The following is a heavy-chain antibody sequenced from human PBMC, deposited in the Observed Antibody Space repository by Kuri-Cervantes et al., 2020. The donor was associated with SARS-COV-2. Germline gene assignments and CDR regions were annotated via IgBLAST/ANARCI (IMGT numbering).Heavy chain of an antibody. CDR1: GYTFTSYG. J-gene: IGHJ6*02. D-gene: IGHD4-11*01. V-gene: IGHV1-3*01. Sequence: ASVKVSCKASGYTFTSYGISWVRQAPGQRLEWMGWINAGNGNTKYSQKFQGRVTITRDTSASTAYMELSSLRSEDTAVYYCARDHPYSNYDYYYYGMDVWGQGTTVTVSS. CDR3: ARDHPYSNYDYYYYGMDV. CDR2: INAGNGNT.